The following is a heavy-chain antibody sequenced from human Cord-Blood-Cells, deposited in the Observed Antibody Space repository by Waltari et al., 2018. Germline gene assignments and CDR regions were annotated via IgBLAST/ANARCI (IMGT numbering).Heavy chain of an antibody. CDR2: IYHSGST. CDR1: GYSISSGYY. J-gene: IGHJ6*02. Sequence: QVQLQESGPGLVKPSETLSLTCAVSGYSISSGYYWGWIRQPPGKGLEWIGSIYHSGSTYYNPSLKSRVTISVDTSKNQFSLKLSSVTAADTAVYYCARDGSSSGNYGMDVWGQGTTVTVSS. D-gene: IGHD6-6*01. V-gene: IGHV4-38-2*02. CDR3: ARDGSSSGNYGMDV.